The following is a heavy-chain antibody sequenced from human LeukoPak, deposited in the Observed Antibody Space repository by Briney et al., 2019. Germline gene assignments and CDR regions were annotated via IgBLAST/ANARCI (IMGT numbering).Heavy chain of an antibody. CDR2: IYPRDGST. J-gene: IGHJ4*02. V-gene: IGHV1-46*01. CDR3: ARDQEGFDY. CDR1: GYTFTSNY. Sequence: ASVKVPCKASGYTFTSNYIHWVRQAPGQGLEWMGMIYPRDGSTSYAQKFQGRVTVTRDTSTSTVHMELSGLRSEDTAVYYCARDQEGFDYWGQGTLVTVSS.